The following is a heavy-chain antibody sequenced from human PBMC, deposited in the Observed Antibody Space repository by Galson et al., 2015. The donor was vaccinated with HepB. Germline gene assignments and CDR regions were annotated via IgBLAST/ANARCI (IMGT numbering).Heavy chain of an antibody. CDR2: TIPIFGTA. CDR1: GGTFSSYA. V-gene: IGHV1-69*13. D-gene: IGHD2-15*01. CDR3: ARGGSWYTGYYFDY. Sequence: SVKVSCKASGGTFSSYAISWVRQAPGQGLEWMGGTIPIFGTANYAQKFQGRVTITADESTSTAYMELSSLRSEDTAVYYCARGGSWYTGYYFDYWGQGTLVTVSS. J-gene: IGHJ4*02.